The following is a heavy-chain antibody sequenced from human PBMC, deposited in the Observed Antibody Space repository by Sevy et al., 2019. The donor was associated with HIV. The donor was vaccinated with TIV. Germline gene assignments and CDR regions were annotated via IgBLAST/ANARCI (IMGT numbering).Heavy chain of an antibody. J-gene: IGHJ6*02. CDR2: ISSNSAAI. V-gene: IGHV3-48*02. D-gene: IGHD2-21*02. CDR3: ARGPDCGGDCDVGFYYPLDV. Sequence: GGSLRLSCAASAFTFSRYSMNWVRQAPGKGLEWISYISSNSAAIYYPDSVKGRFTVSRDNANTALSLQMNSLRDDDTAVYYCARGPDCGGDCDVGFYYPLDVWGQGTTVTVSS. CDR1: AFTFSRYS.